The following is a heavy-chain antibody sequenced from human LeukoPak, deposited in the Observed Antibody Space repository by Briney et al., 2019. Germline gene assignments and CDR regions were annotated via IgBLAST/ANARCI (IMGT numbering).Heavy chain of an antibody. Sequence: PSETLSLTCTVSGGSISSYYWSWTRQPPGKGLEWIGYIYYSGSTNYNPSLKSRVTISVDTSKNQFSLKLSSVTAADTAVYYCARGLRFDYWGQGTLVTVSS. V-gene: IGHV4-59*01. CDR2: IYYSGST. CDR3: ARGLRFDY. CDR1: GGSISSYY. J-gene: IGHJ4*02.